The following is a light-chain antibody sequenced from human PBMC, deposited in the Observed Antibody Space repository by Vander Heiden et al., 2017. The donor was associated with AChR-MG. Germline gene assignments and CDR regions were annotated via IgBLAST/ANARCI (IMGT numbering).Light chain of an antibody. V-gene: IGLV1-44*01. CDR1: SSDIGINN. CDR2: SNN. J-gene: IGLJ2*01. CDR3: AAWDDSLNGPV. Sequence: QSAVTHAPSVSATPGQRVTISCSGSSSDIGINNVNWYQHLPAPAPNLLIYSNNQRPSAVPDRFSGSKSGTSASLTISGLQSEDEADYYCAAWDDSLNGPVFGGGTKLT.